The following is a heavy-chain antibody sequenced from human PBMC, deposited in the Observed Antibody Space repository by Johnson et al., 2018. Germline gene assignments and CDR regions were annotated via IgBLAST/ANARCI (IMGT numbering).Heavy chain of an antibody. J-gene: IGHJ6*04. Sequence: VQLVESGGGLVQPGRSLRLSCAASGFTFDDYAMHCVRQAPGKGLEWVSGISWNSGSIGYADSVKGRFTNSRDNAKNSLYPQMKSRRAEDTALYYCAKDGSGSGYDYGMDVWGKGTTVTVSS. CDR1: GFTFDDYA. D-gene: IGHD6-25*01. CDR3: AKDGSGSGYDYGMDV. V-gene: IGHV3-9*01. CDR2: ISWNSGSI.